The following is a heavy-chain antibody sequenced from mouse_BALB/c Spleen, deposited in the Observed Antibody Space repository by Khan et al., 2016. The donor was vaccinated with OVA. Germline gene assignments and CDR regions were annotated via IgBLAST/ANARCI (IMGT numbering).Heavy chain of an antibody. CDR2: ISSGGNST. CDR1: GFTFSSCG. J-gene: IGHJ3*01. CDR3: ARHFTHYYGSWLAY. D-gene: IGHD1-2*01. V-gene: IGHV5-6*01. Sequence: EVELVESGGDLVKPGGSLKISCSASGFTFSSCGMSWVRQTPDKRLEWVATISSGGNSTYYLDSVRGRFTISRDNANDTLYLKRSGLKSEDTAMYYCARHFTHYYGSWLAYGGKGTLVTVSA.